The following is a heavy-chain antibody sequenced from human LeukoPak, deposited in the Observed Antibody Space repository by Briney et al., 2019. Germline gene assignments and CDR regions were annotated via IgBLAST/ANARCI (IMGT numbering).Heavy chain of an antibody. CDR1: GFTFSSYA. CDR2: ISGSGGST. J-gene: IGHJ4*02. Sequence: GASLRLSCAASGFTFSSYAMSWVRQAPGKGLEWVSAISGSGGSTYYADSVKGRFTISRDNSKNTLYLQMNSLRAEDTAVYYCAKGTYSSGWYEYYFDYWGQGTLVTVSS. D-gene: IGHD6-19*01. V-gene: IGHV3-23*01. CDR3: AKGTYSSGWYEYYFDY.